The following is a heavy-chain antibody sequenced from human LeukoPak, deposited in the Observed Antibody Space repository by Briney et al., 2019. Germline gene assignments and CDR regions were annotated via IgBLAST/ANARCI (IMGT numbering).Heavy chain of an antibody. Sequence: PGGSLRLSCAASGFTFDDYGMSWVRQAPGKGLEWVSGINWNGGSTGYADSVKGRFTISRDNAKNSLYLQMNSLRAEDTALYYCARVPHYGQPAVKIDYWGQGTLVTVSS. J-gene: IGHJ4*02. CDR3: ARVPHYGQPAVKIDY. CDR2: INWNGGST. V-gene: IGHV3-20*04. CDR1: GFTFDDYG. D-gene: IGHD4-17*01.